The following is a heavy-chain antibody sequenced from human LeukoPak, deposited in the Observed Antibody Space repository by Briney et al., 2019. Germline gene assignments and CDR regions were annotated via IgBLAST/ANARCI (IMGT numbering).Heavy chain of an antibody. Sequence: GGSLRLSCAASGFTFDDYAMHWVRQAPGKGLEWVSGITWNGGSIGYADSVKGRFTISRDNAKNSLYLQMNSLRAEDTALYYCAKLIVGATEGFDYWGQGNLVTVSS. V-gene: IGHV3-9*01. CDR1: GFTFDDYA. CDR2: ITWNGGSI. CDR3: AKLIVGATEGFDY. J-gene: IGHJ4*02. D-gene: IGHD1-26*01.